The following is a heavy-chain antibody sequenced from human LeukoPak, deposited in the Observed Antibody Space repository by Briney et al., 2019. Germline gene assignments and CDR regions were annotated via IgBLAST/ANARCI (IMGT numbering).Heavy chain of an antibody. CDR2: IYYSGIT. V-gene: IGHV4-59*12. J-gene: IGHJ6*02. Sequence: PSETLSLTCTVSGDSISSFFWSWIRQPPGKGLEWIAFIYYSGITSYNPSLKSRVTISVDTSKNQFSLKLSSVTAADTAVYYCARARITRHSSSSVYYYGMDVWGQGTTVTVSS. CDR1: GDSISSFF. D-gene: IGHD6-6*01. CDR3: ARARITRHSSSSVYYYGMDV.